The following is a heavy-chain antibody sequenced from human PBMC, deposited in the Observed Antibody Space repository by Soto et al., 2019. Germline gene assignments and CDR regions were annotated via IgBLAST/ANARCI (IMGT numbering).Heavy chain of an antibody. CDR2: IIPIFGTA. Sequence: SVKVSCKASGGTFSSYAISWVRQAPGQGLEWMGGIIPIFGTANYAQRFQGRVTITADESTSTAYMELSSLRSEDTAVYYCARDLYYYDSSGYSLGYWGQGTLVTVSS. V-gene: IGHV1-69*13. CDR1: GGTFSSYA. CDR3: ARDLYYYDSSGYSLGY. J-gene: IGHJ4*02. D-gene: IGHD3-22*01.